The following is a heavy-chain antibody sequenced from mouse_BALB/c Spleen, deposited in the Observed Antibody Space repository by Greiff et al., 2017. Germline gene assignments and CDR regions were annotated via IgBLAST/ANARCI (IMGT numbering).Heavy chain of an antibody. D-gene: IGHD1-1*01. CDR1: GYTFTDYA. J-gene: IGHJ4*01. CDR3: ARGDYYGSSYDAMDY. Sequence: QVQLQQSGAELVRPGVSVKISCKGSGYTFTDYAMHWVKQSHAKSLEWIGVISTYYGDASYNQKFKGKATMTVDKSSSTAYMELARLTSEDSAIYYGARGDYYGSSYDAMDYWGQGTSVTVSS. V-gene: IGHV1S137*01. CDR2: ISTYYGDA.